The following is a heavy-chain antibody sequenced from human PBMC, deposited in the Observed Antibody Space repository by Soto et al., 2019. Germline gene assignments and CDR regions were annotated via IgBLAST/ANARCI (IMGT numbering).Heavy chain of an antibody. CDR2: IDPSDSYA. Sequence: GESLKISCKGSGYRFTSYWISWVRQMPGKGLEWMGRIDPSDSYANYSPSFQGHVTISTDKSISTAYLQWSSLKASDTAMYYCARFRSLRASYSSSSVLNVWGQGTTVTVSS. J-gene: IGHJ6*02. CDR1: GYRFTSYW. D-gene: IGHD6-6*01. CDR3: ARFRSLRASYSSSSVLNV. V-gene: IGHV5-10-1*01.